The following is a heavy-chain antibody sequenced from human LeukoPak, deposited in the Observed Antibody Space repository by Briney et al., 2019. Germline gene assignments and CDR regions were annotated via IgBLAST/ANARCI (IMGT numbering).Heavy chain of an antibody. CDR3: ALYYYDSSGYYSNDAFDI. CDR2: INPSGGST. J-gene: IGHJ3*02. V-gene: IGHV1-46*01. D-gene: IGHD3-22*01. Sequence: ASVKVSCKAFGYTFTSYYMHWVRQAPGQGLEWMAIINPSGGSTSYAQKFQGRVTMTRDTSTSTVYMELSSLRSEDTAVYYCALYYYDSSGYYSNDAFDIWGQGTMVTVSS. CDR1: GYTFTSYY.